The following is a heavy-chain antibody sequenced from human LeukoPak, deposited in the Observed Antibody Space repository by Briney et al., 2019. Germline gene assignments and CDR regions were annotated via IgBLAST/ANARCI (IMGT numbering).Heavy chain of an antibody. D-gene: IGHD3-22*01. CDR3: ASSYDSSGYHLFY. Sequence: GASVKVSCKASGYTFTGYYMHWVRQAPGQGLEWMGWINPNSGGTNYAQKFQGRVTMTRDTSISTAYMELSRLRSDDTAVYYCASSYDSSGYHLFYWGQGTLVTVSS. V-gene: IGHV1-2*02. CDR1: GYTFTGYY. J-gene: IGHJ4*02. CDR2: INPNSGGT.